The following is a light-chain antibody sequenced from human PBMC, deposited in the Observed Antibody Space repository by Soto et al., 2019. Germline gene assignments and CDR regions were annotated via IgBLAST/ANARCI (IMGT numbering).Light chain of an antibody. CDR2: EVS. V-gene: IGLV2-14*01. CDR1: SSDVGGYNY. J-gene: IGLJ1*01. Sequence: QSAMTQPACVSGSPGQSITISCTGTSSDVGGYNYVSWYQQHPGKAPKLMIYEVSNRPSGVSNRFSGSKSGNTASLTISGLQAEDEADYYCSSYTSSSTLPFGTGTKLTVL. CDR3: SSYTSSSTLP.